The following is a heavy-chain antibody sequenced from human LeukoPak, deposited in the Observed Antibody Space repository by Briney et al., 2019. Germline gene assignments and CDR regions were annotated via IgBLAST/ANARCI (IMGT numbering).Heavy chain of an antibody. J-gene: IGHJ4*02. V-gene: IGHV1-18*01. Sequence: VASVNVSCKASGYTFTSYGISWVRQAPGQGLEWMGWISAYNGNTNYAQKLQGRVTMTTDTSTSTAYMELRSLRSDDTAVYYCARVYITMVRGVTFDYWGQGTLVTVSS. CDR2: ISAYNGNT. CDR3: ARVYITMVRGVTFDY. D-gene: IGHD3-10*01. CDR1: GYTFTSYG.